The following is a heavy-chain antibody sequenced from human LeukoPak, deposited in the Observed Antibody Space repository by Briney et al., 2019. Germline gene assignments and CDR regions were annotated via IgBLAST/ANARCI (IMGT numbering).Heavy chain of an antibody. CDR2: INHSGST. Sequence: TSETLSLTCAVYGGSFSGYYWSWNRQPPGKGLEWIGEINHSGSTNYNPSLKSRVTISVDTSKNQFSLKLSSVTAADTAVYYCARVVRGVIINWGQGTLVTVSS. CDR3: ARVVRGVIIN. D-gene: IGHD3-10*01. J-gene: IGHJ4*02. CDR1: GGSFSGYY. V-gene: IGHV4-34*01.